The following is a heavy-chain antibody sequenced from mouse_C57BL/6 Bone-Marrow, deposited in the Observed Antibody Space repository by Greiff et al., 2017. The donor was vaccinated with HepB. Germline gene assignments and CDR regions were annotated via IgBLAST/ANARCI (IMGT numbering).Heavy chain of an antibody. J-gene: IGHJ2*01. CDR2: IDPSDSYT. Sequence: VQLQQPGAELVKPGASVKLSCKASGYTFTSYWMQWVNQRPGQGLEWSGEIDPSDSYTNYNQKFKGKATLTVDTSSSTAYMQLSSLTSEDSAVYYCARSHPDYWGQGTTLTVSS. CDR3: ARSHPDY. CDR1: GYTFTSYW. V-gene: IGHV1-50*01.